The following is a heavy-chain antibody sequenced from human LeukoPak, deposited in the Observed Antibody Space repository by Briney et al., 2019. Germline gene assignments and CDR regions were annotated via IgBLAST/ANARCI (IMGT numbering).Heavy chain of an antibody. D-gene: IGHD3-3*01. CDR1: GDSVSSNRAA. Sequence: SQTLSLTCAIPGDSVSSNRAAWNWFRQSPSRGLEWLGGTYYTSKWYNDYAVSVKSRITVNPDTSKNQFSLHLNSVTPEDTAVYYCARQGFRRFDPWGQGTLVTVSS. J-gene: IGHJ5*02. V-gene: IGHV6-1*01. CDR2: TYYTSKWYN. CDR3: ARQGFRRFDP.